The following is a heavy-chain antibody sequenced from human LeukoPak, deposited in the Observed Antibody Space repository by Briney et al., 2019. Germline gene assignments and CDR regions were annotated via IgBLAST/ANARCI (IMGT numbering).Heavy chain of an antibody. CDR2: FYTSGTT. J-gene: IGHJ6*02. Sequence: GSFYTSGTTNCNPSLKSRVTISLDTSKNQFSLKLNSVTAADTAVYYCASVKSVTGYAYYYGMDVWGQGTTVTVSS. D-gene: IGHD3-9*01. CDR3: ASVKSVTGYAYYYGMDV. V-gene: IGHV4-4*07.